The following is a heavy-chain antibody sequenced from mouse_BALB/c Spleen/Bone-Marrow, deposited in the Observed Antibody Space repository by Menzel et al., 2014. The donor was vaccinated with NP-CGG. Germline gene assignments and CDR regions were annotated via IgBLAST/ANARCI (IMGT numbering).Heavy chain of an antibody. CDR3: AITTVVATGEY. Sequence: QVQLQQSGAELVKPGASVKLSCKASGYTFTSYWMHWVKQRPGQGLEWIGEIDPSDSYTNYNQKFKGKATLTVDKSSSTAYMQLSSLTSEDSAVYYCAITTVVATGEYWGQGATLTVSS. J-gene: IGHJ2*01. CDR2: IDPSDSYT. V-gene: IGHV1-69*02. CDR1: GYTFTSYW. D-gene: IGHD1-1*01.